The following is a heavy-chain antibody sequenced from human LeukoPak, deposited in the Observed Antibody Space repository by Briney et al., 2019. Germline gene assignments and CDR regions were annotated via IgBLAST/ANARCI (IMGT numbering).Heavy chain of an antibody. CDR3: AITTRVAPDGRAEYFQH. Sequence: SETLSLTYTVSGDSISSYSWRWIRQPPGQGLEWIGCRYVGGRDLYNPSLKSRVTISVDASEKQISLSLRSVTAADTAMYYCAITTRVAPDGRAEYFQHWGQGTLAIVSS. V-gene: IGHV4-59*03. CDR2: RYVGGRD. J-gene: IGHJ1*01. D-gene: IGHD5-12*01. CDR1: GDSISSYS.